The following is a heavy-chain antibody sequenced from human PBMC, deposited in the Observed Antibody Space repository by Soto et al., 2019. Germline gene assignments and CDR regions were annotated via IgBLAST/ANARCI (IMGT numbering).Heavy chain of an antibody. D-gene: IGHD6-13*01. Sequence: SEALCLTCSVSDGSINRDKYYWCWIRQPPGKGLEWIGSIYYRGNAYYNPSLQSRVTISVDTSKSQFSLKLSSVTAADTAVYYCSRDLVHTGFDPWGQGTVVTVSS. J-gene: IGHJ5*01. V-gene: IGHV4-39*07. CDR1: DGSINRDKYY. CDR3: SRDLVHTGFDP. CDR2: IYYRGNA.